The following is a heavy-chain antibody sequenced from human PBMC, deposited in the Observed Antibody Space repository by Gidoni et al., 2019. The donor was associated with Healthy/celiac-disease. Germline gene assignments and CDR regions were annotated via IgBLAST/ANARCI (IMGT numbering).Heavy chain of an antibody. V-gene: IGHV3-23*01. D-gene: IGHD3-22*01. CDR2: ISGSGGST. J-gene: IGHJ2*01. Sequence: AASGFTFSSYAMSWVRQAPGKGLEWVSAISGSGGSTYYADSVKGRFTISRDNSKNTLYLQMNSLRAEDTAVYYWAKDRGYYDSSVHRYFDLWGRGTLVTVSS. CDR3: AKDRGYYDSSVHRYFDL. CDR1: GFTFSSYA.